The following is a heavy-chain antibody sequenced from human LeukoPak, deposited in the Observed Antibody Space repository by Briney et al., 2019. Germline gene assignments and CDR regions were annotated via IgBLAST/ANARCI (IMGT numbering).Heavy chain of an antibody. Sequence: SETLSLTCAVYGASFGHYYWTWIRRPPGKGLEWIGENHPSGITNYNPSLKSRVTISVDTSKNQFSLNLSSVTAADTAVYYCARGRRPYGFDYWGQGTLVTVSS. D-gene: IGHD3-10*01. J-gene: IGHJ4*02. CDR2: NHPSGIT. V-gene: IGHV4-34*01. CDR1: GASFGHYY. CDR3: ARGRRPYGFDY.